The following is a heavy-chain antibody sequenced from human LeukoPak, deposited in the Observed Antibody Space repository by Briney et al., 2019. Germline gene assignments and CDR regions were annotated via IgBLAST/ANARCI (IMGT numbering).Heavy chain of an antibody. CDR1: GGTFSSYA. CDR3: ASQVPAAMMASDP. D-gene: IGHD2-2*01. V-gene: IGHV1-69*13. Sequence: SVKVSCKASGGTFSSYAISWVRQAPGQGLEWMGGIIPIFGTANYAQKFQGRVTITADESTSTAYMELSSLRSEDTAVYYCASQVPAAMMASDPWGQGTLVTVSS. J-gene: IGHJ5*02. CDR2: IIPIFGTA.